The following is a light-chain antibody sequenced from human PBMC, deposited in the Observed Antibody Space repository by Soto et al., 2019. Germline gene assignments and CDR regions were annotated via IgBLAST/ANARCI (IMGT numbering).Light chain of an antibody. CDR3: CSYAGSLNV. CDR2: EGS. J-gene: IGLJ1*01. V-gene: IGLV2-23*01. Sequence: QSALTQPASVSGSPGQSITISCTGTSSDVGRYNLVSWYQQHPGKAPKLMIYEGSKRPSGVSNRFSGSKSVNTASLTISGLQADDEADYYCCSYAGSLNVFGTGTKLTVL. CDR1: SSDVGRYNL.